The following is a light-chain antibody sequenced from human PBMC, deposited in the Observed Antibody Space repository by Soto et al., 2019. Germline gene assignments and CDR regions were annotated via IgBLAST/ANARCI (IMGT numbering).Light chain of an antibody. CDR1: QSINNW. V-gene: IGKV1-5*01. CDR2: DAS. Sequence: DIQMTQSPSTLSGSVGDRVTITCRASQSINNWLAWYQQKPGKAPKVLIYDASSLESGVPSRFSGRGSGTEFTLTISSLQPDDFATYYCQQYNSYWTFGQGTKVDIK. J-gene: IGKJ1*01. CDR3: QQYNSYWT.